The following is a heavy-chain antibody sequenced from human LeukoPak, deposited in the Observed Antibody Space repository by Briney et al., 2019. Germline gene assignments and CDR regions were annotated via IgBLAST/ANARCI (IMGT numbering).Heavy chain of an antibody. CDR3: VRQGTHIAAAGIDY. V-gene: IGHV5-10-1*01. Sequence: AGESLKISCKGSGYIFTNYWISWVRQMPGKGLEWMGRIDPSDSYTNHSPSFQGHVTISADTSIGTAYLQWSSLKASDTAMYYCVRQGTHIAAAGIDYWGQGTLVTVSS. J-gene: IGHJ4*02. CDR2: IDPSDSYT. D-gene: IGHD6-13*01. CDR1: GYIFTNYW.